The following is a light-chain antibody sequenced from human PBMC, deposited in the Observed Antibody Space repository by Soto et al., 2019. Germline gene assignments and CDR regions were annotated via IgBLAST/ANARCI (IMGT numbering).Light chain of an antibody. J-gene: IGKJ4*01. CDR1: QSVSNK. Sequence: EIGMTQSPATLSVSPGERATLSCRASQSVSNKLAWYQQKPGQAPRLLIYGASTRATGIPARFSGSGSWTEFSLTISSLQSEDFAGSYCQEYYHCHPVTFGGGTKVEIK. CDR3: QEYYHCHPVT. CDR2: GAS. V-gene: IGKV3-15*01.